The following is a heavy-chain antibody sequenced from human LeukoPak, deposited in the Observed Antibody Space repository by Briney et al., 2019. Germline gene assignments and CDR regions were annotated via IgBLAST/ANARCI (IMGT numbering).Heavy chain of an antibody. CDR2: ISYDGSKE. CDR3: AKKGYYDGSGYYMYYFDH. V-gene: IGHV3-30-3*02. J-gene: IGHJ4*02. CDR1: GFTFSTYA. Sequence: GGSLRLSCAASGFTFSTYAIHWVRQAPGKGLEWVAVISYDGSKEFYADSVKGRFTISRDNSKNTLYLQMNSLRAEDTAVYYCAKKGYYDGSGYYMYYFDHWGQGTLVTVSS. D-gene: IGHD3-22*01.